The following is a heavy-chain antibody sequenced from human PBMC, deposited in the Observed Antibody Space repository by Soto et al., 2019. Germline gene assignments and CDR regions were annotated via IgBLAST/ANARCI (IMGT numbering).Heavy chain of an antibody. CDR3: ARHVVSRAGYYYGMDV. V-gene: IGHV4-39*01. CDR2: IYYSGST. Sequence: SVTLCVTWTVADGSIISSGCYWGWINKPPGKGLEWIGSIYYSGSTYYNPSLKSRVTISVDTSKNQFSLELSSVTAADTAVYYCARHVVSRAGYYYGMDVWGQGTTVTVSS. J-gene: IGHJ6*02. CDR1: DGSIISSGCY. D-gene: IGHD2-15*01.